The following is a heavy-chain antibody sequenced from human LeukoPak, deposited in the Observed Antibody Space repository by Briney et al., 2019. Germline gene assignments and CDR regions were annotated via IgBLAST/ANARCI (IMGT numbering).Heavy chain of an antibody. CDR1: GASLSDYY. Sequence: SETLSLTCNVSGASLSDYYWGWIRQSPARRLEWLGYISDTGKTDYHPSLNSRGHLSLDTSKHQFSLRLASVTAADTAVYYCVTGYYEPFDNWGQGTLVTVSS. J-gene: IGHJ4*02. CDR2: ISDTGKT. D-gene: IGHD3-3*01. CDR3: VTGYYEPFDN. V-gene: IGHV4-59*01.